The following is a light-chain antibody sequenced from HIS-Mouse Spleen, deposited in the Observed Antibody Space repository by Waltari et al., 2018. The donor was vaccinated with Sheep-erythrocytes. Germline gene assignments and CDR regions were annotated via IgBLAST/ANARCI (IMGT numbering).Light chain of an antibody. J-gene: IGLJ2*01. CDR1: KIGSKS. Sequence: SYVLTQPPSVSVAPGQTARITCGGNKIGSKSVHWYQQKPGQAPVLVVYDDSDRPPGIPERFSGSNAGNTATLTISRVEAGDEADYYCQVWDSSSDHVVFGGGTKLTVL. CDR2: DDS. V-gene: IGLV3-21*02. CDR3: QVWDSSSDHVV.